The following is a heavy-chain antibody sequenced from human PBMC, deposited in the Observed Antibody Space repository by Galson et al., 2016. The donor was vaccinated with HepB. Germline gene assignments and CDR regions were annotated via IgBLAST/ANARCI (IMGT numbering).Heavy chain of an antibody. Sequence: SLRLSCAASGFTFNNYAMNWVRQAPGKGLEWVSAISGSGGYTYYAGSVKGRFTISRVNSKNTLYLQMDRLRVEDTAVYYCAKDRGNGYSYGYSTEYYGMDGGGPGTTVTVTS. D-gene: IGHD5-18*01. V-gene: IGHV3-23*01. CDR1: GFTFNNYA. CDR2: ISGSGGYT. CDR3: AKDRGNGYSYGYSTEYYGMDG. J-gene: IGHJ6*02.